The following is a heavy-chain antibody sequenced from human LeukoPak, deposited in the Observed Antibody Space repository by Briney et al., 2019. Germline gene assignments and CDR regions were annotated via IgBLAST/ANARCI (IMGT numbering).Heavy chain of an antibody. CDR1: GFTFSIYS. CDR3: ARDRDYAFDS. J-gene: IGHJ4*02. D-gene: IGHD4-17*01. Sequence: GGSLRLSCAASGFTFSIYSMNWVRQAPGKGLEWVSYIGGTHSNIYYADSVKGRFTISRDDAKNSLYLQMNSLRDEDAAVYYCARDRDYAFDSWGQGTLVTVSS. V-gene: IGHV3-48*02. CDR2: IGGTHSNI.